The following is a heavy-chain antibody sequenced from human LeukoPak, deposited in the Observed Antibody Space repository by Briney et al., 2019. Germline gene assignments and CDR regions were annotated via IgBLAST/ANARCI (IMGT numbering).Heavy chain of an antibody. D-gene: IGHD3-10*01. CDR1: GGSISSRSYY. CDR3: ARDQDGWVGELALHNAFDI. J-gene: IGHJ3*02. V-gene: IGHV4-39*07. CDR2: IYYSGRT. Sequence: SETLSLTCTVSGGSISSRSYYGGWIGKPRGKGVEGIVSIYYSGRTYYNPPRKSRFTISVNTSKNQFSLKLSSVTAADTAVYYSARDQDGWVGELALHNAFDIWGQGTMVTVSS.